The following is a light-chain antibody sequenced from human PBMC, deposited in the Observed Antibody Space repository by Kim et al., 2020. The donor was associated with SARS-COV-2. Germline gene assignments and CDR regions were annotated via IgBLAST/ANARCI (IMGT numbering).Light chain of an antibody. CDR3: SSYTSSSTLV. CDR2: DAS. Sequence: GQSITISCTGTRSDVGGYNYVSWYQQHPGKAPKLMIYDASKRPSGVSNRFSGSKSGNTASLTISGLQAEDEADYYCSSYTSSSTLVFGGGTQLTVL. CDR1: RSDVGGYNY. J-gene: IGLJ3*02. V-gene: IGLV2-14*04.